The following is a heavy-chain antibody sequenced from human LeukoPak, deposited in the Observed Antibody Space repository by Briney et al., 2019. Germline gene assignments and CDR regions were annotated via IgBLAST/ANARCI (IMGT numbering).Heavy chain of an antibody. CDR1: GFTFDDYA. CDR2: ISGSGDNT. CDR3: AKGSYYDSSGSFYFDY. Sequence: HPGGSLRLSCAASGFTFDDYAMHWVRQAPGKGLEWVSGISGSGDNTYYADSVKGRFTISRDNSKNTLYVQVNSLGTEDTATYYCAKGSYYDSSGSFYFDYWGQGTLVTVSS. V-gene: IGHV3-23*01. D-gene: IGHD3-22*01. J-gene: IGHJ4*02.